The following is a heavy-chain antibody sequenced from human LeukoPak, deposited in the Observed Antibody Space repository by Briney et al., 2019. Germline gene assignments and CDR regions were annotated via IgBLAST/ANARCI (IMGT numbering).Heavy chain of an antibody. CDR2: INPDNGDT. CDR3: ARDYCSGRSCYLGF. CDR1: GYTFTGSY. Sequence: ASVKVSCKASGYTFTGSYLHWVRQAPGQGLEWMGWINPDNGDTNYAQKFQGRVTMTRDTSISTTYMELSSLRSDGTAVYYCARDYCSGRSCYLGFWGQGTLVTVSS. D-gene: IGHD2-15*01. J-gene: IGHJ4*02. V-gene: IGHV1-2*02.